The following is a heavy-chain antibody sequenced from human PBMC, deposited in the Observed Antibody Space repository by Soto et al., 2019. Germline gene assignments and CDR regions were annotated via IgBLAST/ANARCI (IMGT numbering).Heavy chain of an antibody. CDR2: ISWNSGSV. D-gene: IGHD6-19*01. CDR3: AKGVGSGWSNFDY. V-gene: IGHV3-9*01. CDR1: GFTFDDYA. J-gene: IGHJ4*02. Sequence: EVQLVESGGGLVQPGRSLRLSCAASGFTFDDYAMHWVRQAPGKGLEWVSGISWNSGSVGYADSVKGRFTISRDNAKNSLYLQMNSLRAEDTALYYCAKGVGSGWSNFDYWGQGTLVTVSS.